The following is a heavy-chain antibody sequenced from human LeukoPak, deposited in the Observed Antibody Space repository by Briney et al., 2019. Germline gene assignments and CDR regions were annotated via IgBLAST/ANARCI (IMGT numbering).Heavy chain of an antibody. Sequence: GGSLRLSCAVSGFRVSDYYMRWVRQAPGKGLEWVGLIRDSGEAFYADFARGRFAISRDESENTLSLQMNSLRVEHTAVYFCARDRAANQDWVEFDPWGQGTPVIVSS. J-gene: IGHJ5*02. CDR1: GFRVSDYY. CDR2: IRDSGEA. D-gene: IGHD3/OR15-3a*01. CDR3: ARDRAANQDWVEFDP. V-gene: IGHV3-66*03.